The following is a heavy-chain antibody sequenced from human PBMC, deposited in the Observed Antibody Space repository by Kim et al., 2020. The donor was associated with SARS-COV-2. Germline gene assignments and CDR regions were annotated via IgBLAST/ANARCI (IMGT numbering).Heavy chain of an antibody. CDR3: ARALGRSGYDYYYYYGMDV. CDR2: IWYDGSNK. V-gene: IGHV3-33*01. Sequence: GGSLRLSCAAYGLTFSSYGMPWVRQAPGKGLEWVAVIWYDGSNKYYAASVKGRFTISRDKSKNTLYLQMNSLRAEDTAVYYCARALGRSGYDYYYYYGMDVWGQGTTVTVSS. J-gene: IGHJ6*02. D-gene: IGHD5-12*01. CDR1: GLTFSSYG.